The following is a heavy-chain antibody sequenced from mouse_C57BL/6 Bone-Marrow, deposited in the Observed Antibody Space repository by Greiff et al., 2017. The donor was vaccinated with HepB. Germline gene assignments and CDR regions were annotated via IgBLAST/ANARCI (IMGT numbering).Heavy chain of an antibody. CDR1: GFTLSSYG. CDR2: ISSGGSYT. V-gene: IGHV5-6*01. CDR3: ARRNYGRGMDY. D-gene: IGHD1-1*01. Sequence: VQLKESGGDLVKPGGSLKLSCAASGFTLSSYGMSWVRQTPDKRLEWVATISSGGSYTYYPDSVKGRFTISRDNAKNTLYLQMSSLKSEDTAMYYCARRNYGRGMDYWGQGTSVTVSS. J-gene: IGHJ4*01.